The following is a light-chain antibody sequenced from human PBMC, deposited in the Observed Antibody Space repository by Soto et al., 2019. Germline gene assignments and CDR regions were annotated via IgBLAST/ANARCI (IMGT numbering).Light chain of an antibody. J-gene: IGLJ2*01. Sequence: AVVTQEPSLTGSPGGTVTLTCGSSTGAVTSGHYPYWFQQKPGQAPRTLIYDTSNKHSWTPARFSGSLLGGKAALTLSGAQPEDEAEYYCLLSYSGARVVFGGGTQLTVL. CDR1: TGAVTSGHY. V-gene: IGLV7-46*01. CDR2: DTS. CDR3: LLSYSGARVV.